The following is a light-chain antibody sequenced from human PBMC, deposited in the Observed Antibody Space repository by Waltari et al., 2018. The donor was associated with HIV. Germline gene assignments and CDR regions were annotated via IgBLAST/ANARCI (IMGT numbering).Light chain of an antibody. Sequence: EVVMTQSPATLAMSPGERATVSCRANQSISNNLAWYQQRRGQPPRLLIYSASSRATGIPARFSGTGSRTEFTLTISSLQSEDFAVYYCQQFYNWPRTFGQGTKVEIK. V-gene: IGKV3-15*01. CDR2: SAS. J-gene: IGKJ1*01. CDR1: QSISNN. CDR3: QQFYNWPRT.